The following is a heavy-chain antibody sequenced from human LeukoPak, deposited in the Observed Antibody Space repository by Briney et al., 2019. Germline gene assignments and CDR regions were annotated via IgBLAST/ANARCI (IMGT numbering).Heavy chain of an antibody. CDR3: ARGRQDIVVVVAATGWFDP. CDR2: IYYSGST. CDR1: GGSISSSSYY. Sequence: PSETLSLTCTVSGGSISSSSYYWGWIRQPPGKGLEWIGSIYYSGSTYYNPSLKSRVTISVDTSKNQFSLKLSSVTAADTAVYYCARGRQDIVVVVAATGWFDPWGQGTLVTVSS. J-gene: IGHJ5*02. D-gene: IGHD2-15*01. V-gene: IGHV4-39*01.